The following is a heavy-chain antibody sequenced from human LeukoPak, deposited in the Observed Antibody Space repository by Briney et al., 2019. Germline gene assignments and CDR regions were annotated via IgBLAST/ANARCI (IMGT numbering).Heavy chain of an antibody. J-gene: IGHJ3*02. CDR1: GFTVSSNY. Sequence: GGSLRLSCAASGFTVSSNYMSWVRQAPGKGLEWVSVIYSGGSTYYADSVKGRFTISRDNSKNTLYLQMNSLRAEDTAVYFCAREGYGPKAFDIWGQGTMVTVSS. CDR2: IYSGGST. D-gene: IGHD5-12*01. V-gene: IGHV3-53*01. CDR3: AREGYGPKAFDI.